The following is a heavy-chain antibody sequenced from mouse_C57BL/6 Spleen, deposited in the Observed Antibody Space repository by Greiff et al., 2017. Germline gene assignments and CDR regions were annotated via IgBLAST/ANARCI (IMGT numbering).Heavy chain of an antibody. CDR1: GFTFSDYY. CDR3: AREESYDYDAWFAY. CDR2: INYDGSST. D-gene: IGHD2-4*01. J-gene: IGHJ3*01. V-gene: IGHV5-16*01. Sequence: EVKLMESEGGLVQPGSSMKLSCKASGFTFSDYYMAWVRQVPEKGLEWVANINYDGSSTYYLDSLKSRFIISRDNAKNILYLQMSSLKSEDTATYYCAREESYDYDAWFAYWGQGTLVTVSA.